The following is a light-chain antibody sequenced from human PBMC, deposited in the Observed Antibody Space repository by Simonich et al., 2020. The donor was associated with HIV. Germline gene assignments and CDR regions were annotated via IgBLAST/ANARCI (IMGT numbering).Light chain of an antibody. J-gene: IGKJ1*01. CDR1: QSVSSN. V-gene: IGKV3-15*01. CDR2: DAS. CDR3: QQYNNWPRT. Sequence: MTQSPATLSLSPGERATLSCRASQSVSSNLAWYQHKPGQAPTLLIYDASTRATGIPARFSGSGSGTEFTLTINRMQSEDFAVYYCQQYNNWPRTFGLGTKVEMK.